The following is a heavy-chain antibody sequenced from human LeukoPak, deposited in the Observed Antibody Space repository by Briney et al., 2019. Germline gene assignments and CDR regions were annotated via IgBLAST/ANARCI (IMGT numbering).Heavy chain of an antibody. CDR2: VYYSGST. D-gene: IGHD3-9*01. CDR3: ARLRKGHYFDYIFDF. Sequence: SETLSLTCAVSGGSVSHTTYYWVWIRQPPRKGLEWIGNVYYSGSTYYNPSLRSRVTLSVDTSKNQFSLKMSSATAADTAVYYCARLRKGHYFDYIFDFWGQGSLATVSS. V-gene: IGHV4-39*01. CDR1: GGSVSHTTYY. J-gene: IGHJ4*02.